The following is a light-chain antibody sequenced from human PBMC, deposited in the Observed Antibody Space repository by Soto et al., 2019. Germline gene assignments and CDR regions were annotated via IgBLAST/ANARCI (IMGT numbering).Light chain of an antibody. Sequence: QSVLTQPASVSGSPGQSITISCTGTSSDIATSDYVSWFQHHPGEAPKIILYDVNNRPSGVSDRFSGSKSGNTASLTISGLQAEDEADYHCSSFTSRDALLFGGGTKLTVL. CDR1: SSDIATSDY. CDR2: DVN. J-gene: IGLJ2*01. V-gene: IGLV2-14*03. CDR3: SSFTSRDALL.